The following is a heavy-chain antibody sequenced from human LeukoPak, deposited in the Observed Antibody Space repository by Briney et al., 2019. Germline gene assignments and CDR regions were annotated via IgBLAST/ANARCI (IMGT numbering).Heavy chain of an antibody. V-gene: IGHV4-31*03. J-gene: IGHJ4*02. CDR1: GGSISSGGYY. Sequence: SQTLSLTCTVSGGSISSGGYYWSWIRQHPGKGLEWIGYIYYSGSTYYNPSLKSRVTISVDTSKNQFSLKLSSVPAADTAVYYCARDIRYGDLQWFDYWGQGTLVTVSS. CDR2: IYYSGST. CDR3: ARDIRYGDLQWFDY. D-gene: IGHD4-17*01.